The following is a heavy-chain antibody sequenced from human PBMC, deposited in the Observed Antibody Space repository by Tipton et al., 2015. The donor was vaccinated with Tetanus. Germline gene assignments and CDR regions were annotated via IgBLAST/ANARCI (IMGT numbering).Heavy chain of an antibody. V-gene: IGHV4-39*07. J-gene: IGHJ3*02. CDR1: GGSISSSRYY. D-gene: IGHD6-19*01. CDR3: ARIGWLQQNKPAFDI. Sequence: LRLSCTVAGGSISSSRYYWGWVRQAPGKGLEWIGSIYYSGSTYLSPSLKSRVTLSVDTSKNQFSLKLSSVTAADTAVYYCARIGWLQQNKPAFDIWGQGTVVTVSS. CDR2: IYYSGST.